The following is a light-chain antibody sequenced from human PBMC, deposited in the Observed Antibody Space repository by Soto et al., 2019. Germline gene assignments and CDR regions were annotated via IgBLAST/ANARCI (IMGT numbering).Light chain of an antibody. CDR1: QSVRGN. J-gene: IGKJ1*01. CDR2: DAS. CDR3: QQYNNWPRT. Sequence: EIVMTQSPATPSVSPGERATLSCRASQSVRGNLAWYRQRPGQAPILLIYDASIRATGIPARFGGSGSGTEFTLTISSLQSEDFAVYYCQQYNNWPRTFGQGTKVDIK. V-gene: IGKV3-15*01.